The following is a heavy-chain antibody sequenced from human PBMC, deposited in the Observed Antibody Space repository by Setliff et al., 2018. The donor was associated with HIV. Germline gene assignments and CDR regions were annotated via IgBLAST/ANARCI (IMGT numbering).Heavy chain of an antibody. CDR1: GGSISSTSYY. Sequence: SETLSLTCTVSGGSISSTSYYWGWIRQPPGKRLEWIGSIYYSGNTYYNPSLKSRVTISVDTSKNQFFLNLSSVTATDSAVYYCARLGRPYSGQGWFDPWGQGTLVTVSS. V-gene: IGHV4-39*01. CDR2: IYYSGNT. D-gene: IGHD5-12*01. J-gene: IGHJ5*02. CDR3: ARLGRPYSGQGWFDP.